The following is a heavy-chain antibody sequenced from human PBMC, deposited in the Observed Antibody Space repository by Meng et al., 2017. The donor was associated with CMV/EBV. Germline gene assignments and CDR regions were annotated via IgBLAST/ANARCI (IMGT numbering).Heavy chain of an antibody. Sequence: GESLKISCAASGFTFSIYGLHWVRQAPGKGLEWVTFIRSHGTNKYYTDSVKGRFTISRDNSKNTLYLQMNSLRAEDTAVYYCARVTPCSSTSCEAFDIWGQGTMVTVSS. CDR3: ARVTPCSSTSCEAFDI. D-gene: IGHD2-2*01. CDR2: IRSHGTNK. V-gene: IGHV3-30*02. CDR1: GFTFSIYG. J-gene: IGHJ3*02.